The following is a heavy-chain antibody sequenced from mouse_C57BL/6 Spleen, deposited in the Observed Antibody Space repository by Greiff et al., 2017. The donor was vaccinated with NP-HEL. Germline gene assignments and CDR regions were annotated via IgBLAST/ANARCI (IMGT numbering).Heavy chain of an antibody. CDR2: INPYNGGT. J-gene: IGHJ4*01. CDR3: AVLVLPSRSYAMDY. Sequence: LVEPGASVKMSCTASGYSFTDYYMNWVKQSHGKSLEWLGVINPYNGGTSYNQKFKGKATLTVDKSSSTAYMELNSLTTDDSAVYYCAVLVLPSRSYAMDYGGQGTSVTVSS. D-gene: IGHD6-2*01. CDR1: GYSFTDYY. V-gene: IGHV1-19*01.